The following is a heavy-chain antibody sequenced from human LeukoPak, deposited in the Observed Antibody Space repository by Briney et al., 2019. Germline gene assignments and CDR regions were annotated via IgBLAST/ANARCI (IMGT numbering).Heavy chain of an antibody. CDR2: IYYSGST. J-gene: IGHJ5*02. CDR3: ARERMEAYCGGDCPNWFDP. D-gene: IGHD2-21*01. V-gene: IGHV4-31*03. CDR1: GGSISSGGYY. Sequence: SETLSLTCTVSGGSISSGGYYWSWIRQHPGKGLEWIGYIYYSGSTYYNPSLKSRVTISVDTSKNQFSLKLSSVTAADTAVYYRARERMEAYCGGDCPNWFDPWGQGTLVTVSS.